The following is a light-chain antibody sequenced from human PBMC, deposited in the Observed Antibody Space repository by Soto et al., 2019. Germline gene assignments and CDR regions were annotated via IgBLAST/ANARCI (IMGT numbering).Light chain of an antibody. J-gene: IGKJ2*01. V-gene: IGKV3-11*01. CDR1: QSVSSY. Sequence: EIVLTQSPATLSLSPGERATLSCRASQSVSSYLAWYRQRPGQAPRLLIYDASNRATGIPARFSGSGSGTDFTLTISSLEPEDFAVYYCQQRSNWPYTFGQGNKRVIK. CDR3: QQRSNWPYT. CDR2: DAS.